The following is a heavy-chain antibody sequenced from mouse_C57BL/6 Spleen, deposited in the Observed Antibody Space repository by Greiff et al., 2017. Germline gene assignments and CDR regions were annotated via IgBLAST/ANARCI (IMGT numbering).Heavy chain of an antibody. CDR3: ARYSNYAMDY. D-gene: IGHD2-5*01. Sequence: QVQLQQSGPELVKPGASVKISCKASGYAFSSSWMNWVKQRPGKGLEWIGRIYPGNGDTNYNGKFKGKATLTADKSSSTAYMHLSSLTYEYATVYYCARYSNYAMDYWGQGTSVTVSS. CDR1: GYAFSSSW. CDR2: IYPGNGDT. V-gene: IGHV1-82*01. J-gene: IGHJ4*01.